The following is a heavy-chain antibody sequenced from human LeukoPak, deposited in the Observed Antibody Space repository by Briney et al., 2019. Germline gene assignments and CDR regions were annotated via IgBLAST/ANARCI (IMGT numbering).Heavy chain of an antibody. CDR3: ARGCIYYGSGSAYYYYMDV. Sequence: KPSETLSLTCTFSGGSINNFYWSWIRQPAGKGLEWIGRIHASENTNYNPSLKSRVTMSVDTSKNQFSLKLSSVTAADTAVYHCARGCIYYGSGSAYYYYMDVWGKGTTVTVSS. J-gene: IGHJ6*03. CDR2: IHASENT. CDR1: GGSINNFY. D-gene: IGHD3-10*01. V-gene: IGHV4-4*07.